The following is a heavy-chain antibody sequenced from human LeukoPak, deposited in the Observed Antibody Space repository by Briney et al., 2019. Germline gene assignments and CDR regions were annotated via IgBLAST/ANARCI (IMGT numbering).Heavy chain of an antibody. CDR2: ISAYNGNT. Sequence: GASVKVSCKASGYTFTSYGISWVRQAPGQGLEWMGWISAYNGNTNYAQKLQGRVTMTRNTSISTAHMELSSLTSEDTAVYYCARGDGRYFDWLFGRDFDYWGQGTLVTVSS. CDR1: GYTFTSYG. D-gene: IGHD3-9*01. J-gene: IGHJ4*02. V-gene: IGHV1-18*01. CDR3: ARGDGRYFDWLFGRDFDY.